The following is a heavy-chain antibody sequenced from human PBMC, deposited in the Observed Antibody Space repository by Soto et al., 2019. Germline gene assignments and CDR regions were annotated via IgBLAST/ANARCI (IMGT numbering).Heavy chain of an antibody. V-gene: IGHV3-9*01. CDR1: VFSFDDYA. J-gene: IGHJ6*02. D-gene: IGHD2-8*02. CDR3: AKSTGGTANGMGV. CDR2: ISWNSGTI. Sequence: EVQVVESGGGLVQPGRSLRLSCAASVFSFDDYAMHWVRQAPGKGLEWVAGISWNSGTIGYADSVKGRFTISRDNAKNSLYLHMNSLRAEDTALYYCAKSTGGTANGMGVWGQGTTVTVSS.